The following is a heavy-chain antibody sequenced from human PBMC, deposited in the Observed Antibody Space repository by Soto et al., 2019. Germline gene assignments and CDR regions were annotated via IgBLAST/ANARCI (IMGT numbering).Heavy chain of an antibody. CDR1: GFTLIDYY. V-gene: IGHV3-11*01. J-gene: IGHJ4*02. CDR2: ISYSGRTI. D-gene: IGHD5-12*01. Sequence: QVQLVESGGGLVKPGGSLRLSCAASGFTLIDYYMSWIRQAPGKGLEWISYISYSGRTISYADSVKGRFIISRDNAKNSLYLQMNSLRAEDTAMYYCGRMGEDGYNQDYWGQGTLVTVSS. CDR3: GRMGEDGYNQDY.